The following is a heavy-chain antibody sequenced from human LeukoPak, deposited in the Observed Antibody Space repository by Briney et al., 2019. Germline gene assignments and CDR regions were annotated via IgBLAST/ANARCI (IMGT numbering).Heavy chain of an antibody. CDR1: GGSFRGYY. Sequence: SETLSLTYAVYGGSFRGYYWSWIRQPPGKGLEWIGEINHSGSTNYNPSLKSRVTISVDTSKNQFSLKLSSVTAADTAVYYCARSGTTLTTWHEVAYFDLWGRGTLVTVSS. V-gene: IGHV4-34*01. J-gene: IGHJ2*01. CDR3: ARSGTTLTTWHEVAYFDL. CDR2: INHSGST. D-gene: IGHD4-17*01.